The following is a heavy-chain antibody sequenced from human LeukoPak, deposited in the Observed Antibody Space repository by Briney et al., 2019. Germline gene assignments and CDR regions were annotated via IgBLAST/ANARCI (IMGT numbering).Heavy chain of an antibody. D-gene: IGHD6-19*01. CDR3: AKAGVLGWYYDF. J-gene: IGHJ4*02. CDR2: VYDSDAKT. V-gene: IGHV3-23*01. Sequence: GGSLRLSCVASGFTFTSYAMNWVRQPPGKGLEWVSGVYDSDAKTVYADSVKGRFIISRDNSKNTLHLQMNNLRVEDTAVYYCAKAGVLGWYYDFWGQGTLVTVPS. CDR1: GFTFTSYA.